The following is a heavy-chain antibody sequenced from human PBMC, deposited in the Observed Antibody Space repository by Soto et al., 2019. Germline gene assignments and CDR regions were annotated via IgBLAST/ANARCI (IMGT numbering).Heavy chain of an antibody. J-gene: IGHJ6*02. CDR3: VKDLFGMDV. CDR1: GFTFSNYA. Sequence: PGGSLRLSCSASGFTFSNYAMQWVRQAPGKGLQFVSTIISNGGSTDYTDSVKGRFTISRDNSKKTLYLQMRSLETEDTALYYCVKDLFGMDVWGQGTTVTV. V-gene: IGHV3-64D*06. D-gene: IGHD2-21*01. CDR2: IISNGGST.